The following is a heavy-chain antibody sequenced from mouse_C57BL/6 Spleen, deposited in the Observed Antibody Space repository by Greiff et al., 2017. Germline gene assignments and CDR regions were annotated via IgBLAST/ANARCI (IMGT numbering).Heavy chain of an antibody. V-gene: IGHV1-80*01. CDR2: IYPGDGDT. CDR3: AGGYDYDEAWFDY. CDR1: GFAFSSYW. Sequence: QVQLQQSGAELVKPGASVKISCKASGFAFSSYWMNWVKQRPGKGLEWIGQIYPGDGDTNYNGKFKGKATLTADKSSSTAYMQLSSLTSEDAAVYFCAGGYDYDEAWFDYWGQGTPVTVSA. D-gene: IGHD2-4*01. J-gene: IGHJ3*01.